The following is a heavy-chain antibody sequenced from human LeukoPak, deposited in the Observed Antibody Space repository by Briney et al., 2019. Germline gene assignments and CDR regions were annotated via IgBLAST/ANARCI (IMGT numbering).Heavy chain of an antibody. CDR3: AKLVGVLGDYGPTSDQNYYYYYYMDV. V-gene: IGHV3-30*02. CDR2: IRYDGSNK. J-gene: IGHJ6*03. CDR1: GFTFSSYG. D-gene: IGHD4-17*01. Sequence: GRSLRLSCAASGFTFSSYGMHWVRQAPGKGLEWVAFIRYDGSNKYYAASVKGRFTISRGNSKNTLYLQMNSLRAEDTAVYYCAKLVGVLGDYGPTSDQNYYYYYYMDVWGKGTTVTISS.